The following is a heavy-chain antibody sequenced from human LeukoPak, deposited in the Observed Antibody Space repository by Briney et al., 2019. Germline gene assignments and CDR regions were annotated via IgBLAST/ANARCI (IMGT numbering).Heavy chain of an antibody. Sequence: SRTLSLTCAISGDSVSSNSAAGHWIRQSRSGGVEWLGRTYYRSKWYNDYAVSVKSRITINPATSKNQFSLQLNSVTPEDTAVYSCARGRSPFGSTWRFDPWGQGTLVTVSS. J-gene: IGHJ5*02. CDR3: ARGRSPFGSTWRFDP. CDR2: TYYRSKWYN. CDR1: GDSVSSNSAA. V-gene: IGHV6-1*01. D-gene: IGHD6-13*01.